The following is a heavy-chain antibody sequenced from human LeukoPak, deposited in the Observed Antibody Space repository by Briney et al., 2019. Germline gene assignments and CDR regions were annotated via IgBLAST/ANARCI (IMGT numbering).Heavy chain of an antibody. Sequence: GGSLRLSCTASGFTFGDYAMSWFRQAPGKGLEWVGFIRGKAYGGTTEYAASVKGRFTISRDDSKSIAYLQMNSLKTEDTAVYYCTRVLIEESDGSGCPVDYWGQGTLVTVSS. V-gene: IGHV3-49*03. CDR2: IRGKAYGGTT. D-gene: IGHD6-19*01. CDR3: TRVLIEESDGSGCPVDY. CDR1: GFTFGDYA. J-gene: IGHJ4*02.